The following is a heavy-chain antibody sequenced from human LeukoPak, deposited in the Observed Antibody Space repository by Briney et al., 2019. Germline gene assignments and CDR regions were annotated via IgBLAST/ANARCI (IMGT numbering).Heavy chain of an antibody. J-gene: IGHJ4*02. V-gene: IGHV3-30*18. CDR1: GFTFSSYG. CDR2: ISYDGSNK. D-gene: IGHD3-10*01. CDR3: AKEKRAMVRGVIPDY. Sequence: GRSLRLSCAASGFTFSSYGMHWVRQAPGKGLEWVAVISYDGSNKYYADSVKGRFTISRDNSKNTLYLQMNSLRAEDTAVYYCAKEKRAMVRGVIPDYWGQGTLVTVSS.